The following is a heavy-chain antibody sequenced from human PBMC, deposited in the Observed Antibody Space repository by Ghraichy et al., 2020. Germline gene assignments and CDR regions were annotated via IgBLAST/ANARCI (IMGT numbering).Heavy chain of an antibody. Sequence: SETLSLTCAVYGGSFSGYYWSWIRQPPGKGLEWIGEINHSGSTNYNPSLKSRVTISVDTSKNQFSLKLSSVTAADTAVYYCARENVLRFLRQFDPWGQGTLVTVSS. D-gene: IGHD3-3*01. CDR1: GGSFSGYY. V-gene: IGHV4-34*01. CDR3: ARENVLRFLRQFDP. CDR2: INHSGST. J-gene: IGHJ5*02.